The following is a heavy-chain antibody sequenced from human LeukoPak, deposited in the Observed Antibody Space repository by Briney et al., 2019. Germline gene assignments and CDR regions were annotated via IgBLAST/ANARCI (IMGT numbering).Heavy chain of an antibody. CDR3: ASTWFGELFVHDAFDI. Sequence: GSLRLSCAASGFTFSSYSMNWVRQAPGKGLEWIGYIYHSGSTYYNPSLKSRVTISVDTSKNQFSLKLSSVTAADTAVYYCASTWFGELFVHDAFDIWGQGTMVTVSS. J-gene: IGHJ3*02. V-gene: IGHV4-59*04. CDR1: GFTFSSYS. D-gene: IGHD3-10*01. CDR2: IYHSGST.